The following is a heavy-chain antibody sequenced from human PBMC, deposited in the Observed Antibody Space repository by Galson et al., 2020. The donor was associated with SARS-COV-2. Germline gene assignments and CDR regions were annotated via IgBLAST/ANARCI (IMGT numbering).Heavy chain of an antibody. V-gene: IGHV4-31*03. CDR2: IYYSGST. D-gene: IGHD3-3*01. CDR1: GGSISSGGYY. Sequence: SETLSLTCTVSGGSISSGGYYWIWIRQHPGKGLEWIGYIYYSGSTYYNPSLKSRVTISVDTSKNQFSLKLSSVTAAATAVYYCARVCGPRISSFGVVDYYHYMDVWGKGTTVTVSS. J-gene: IGHJ6*03. CDR3: ARVCGPRISSFGVVDYYHYMDV.